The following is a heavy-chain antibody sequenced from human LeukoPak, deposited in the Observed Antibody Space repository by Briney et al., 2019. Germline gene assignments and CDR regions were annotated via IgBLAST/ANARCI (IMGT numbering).Heavy chain of an antibody. V-gene: IGHV3-7*01. CDR3: ASYCGGDCYSAFDI. CDR1: GFTFSSYW. D-gene: IGHD2-21*02. J-gene: IGHJ3*02. Sequence: GGSLRLSCAASGFTFSSYWMSWVRQAPGKGLEWVANIKKDGSEKYYVDSVKGRFTISRDNAKTSLYLQMNSLRAEDTAVYYCASYCGGDCYSAFDIWGQGTMVTVSS. CDR2: IKKDGSEK.